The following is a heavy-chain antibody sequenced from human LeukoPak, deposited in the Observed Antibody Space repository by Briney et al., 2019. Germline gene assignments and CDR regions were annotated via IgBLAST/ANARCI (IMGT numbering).Heavy chain of an antibody. CDR2: IHYSGRS. J-gene: IGHJ3*02. Sequence: PSETLSLTCTVSFGSISSSNYYWGWIRQPPGKGLEWIGSIHYSGRSYHNPSLKSRATVDTSKNQTSLKLSSVTAADTAVYYCAKSYYDYVDAFDIWGQGTLVTVSS. CDR1: FGSISSSNYY. D-gene: IGHD3-16*01. CDR3: AKSYYDYVDAFDI. V-gene: IGHV4-39*01.